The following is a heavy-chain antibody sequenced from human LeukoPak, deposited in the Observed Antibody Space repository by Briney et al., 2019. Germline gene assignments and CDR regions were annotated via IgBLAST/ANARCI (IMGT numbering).Heavy chain of an antibody. V-gene: IGHV3-9*01. Sequence: GASLRLSCAASGFTFSSYAMSWVRQAPGKGLEWVSGISWNSGSIGYADSVKGRFTISRDNAKNSLYLQMNSLRAEDTALYYCAKDLRWFGELSSFGMDVWGQGTTVTVSS. CDR3: AKDLRWFGELSSFGMDV. CDR1: GFTFSSYA. D-gene: IGHD3-10*01. CDR2: ISWNSGSI. J-gene: IGHJ6*02.